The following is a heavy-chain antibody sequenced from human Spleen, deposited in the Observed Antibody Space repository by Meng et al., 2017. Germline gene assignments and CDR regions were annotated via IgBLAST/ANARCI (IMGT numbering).Heavy chain of an antibody. D-gene: IGHD4-23*01. CDR3: ARDLLVRGAFDY. CDR2: IWYDGSNK. J-gene: IGHJ4*02. Sequence: GESLKISCAASGFTFSSYGMHWVRQAPGKGLEWVAVIWYDGSNKYYADSVKGRFTISRDNAKNSLYLQMNSLRAEDTAVYYCARDLLVRGAFDYWGQGTLVTVSS. V-gene: IGHV3-33*01. CDR1: GFTFSSYG.